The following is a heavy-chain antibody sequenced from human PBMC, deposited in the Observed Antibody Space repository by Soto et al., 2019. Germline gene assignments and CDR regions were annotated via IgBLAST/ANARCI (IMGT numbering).Heavy chain of an antibody. J-gene: IGHJ4*02. CDR2: ISSSGSTI. D-gene: IGHD6-19*01. Sequence: GGSLRLSCVASGFTFSDYYMSWIRQAPGKGLEWVSYISSSGSTIYYADSVKGRFTISRDNAKNSLHLQMNSLRAEDTAVYYCARLGYSSGWSYHFDYWGQGTLVTVSS. CDR3: ARLGYSSGWSYHFDY. V-gene: IGHV3-11*01. CDR1: GFTFSDYY.